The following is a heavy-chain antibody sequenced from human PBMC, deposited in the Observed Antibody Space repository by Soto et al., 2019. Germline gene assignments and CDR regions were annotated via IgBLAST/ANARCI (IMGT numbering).Heavy chain of an antibody. Sequence: QVQLVQSGAEVKKPGSSVKVSCKASGGTFSSYAISCVRQAPGQGLEWMGGIIPIFGTANYAQKFQGRVTITAYESTSTAYMERSSLRSEDTAVYYCARARPTPNWFDPWGQGTLVTVSS. CDR1: GGTFSSYA. CDR3: ARARPTPNWFDP. V-gene: IGHV1-69*01. CDR2: IIPIFGTA. J-gene: IGHJ5*02.